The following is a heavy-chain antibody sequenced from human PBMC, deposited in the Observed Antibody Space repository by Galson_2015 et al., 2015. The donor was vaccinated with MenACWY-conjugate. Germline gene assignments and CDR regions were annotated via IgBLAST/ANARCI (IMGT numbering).Heavy chain of an antibody. CDR3: ARANQTIEVGGMDV. CDR2: ISSSSSYI. J-gene: IGHJ6*02. CDR1: GFTFSSYS. V-gene: IGHV3-21*01. Sequence: SLRLSCAASGFTFSSYSMNWVRQAPGKGLEWVSSISSSSSYIYYADSVKGRFTISRDNAKNSLYLQMNSLRAEDTAVYYCARANQTIEVGGMDVWGQGTTVTVSS. D-gene: IGHD5-24*01.